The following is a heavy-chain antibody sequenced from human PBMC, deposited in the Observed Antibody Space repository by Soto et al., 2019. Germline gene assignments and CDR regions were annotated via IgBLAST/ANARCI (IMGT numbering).Heavy chain of an antibody. CDR2: ISYDGSNK. D-gene: IGHD5-12*01. Sequence: QVQLVESGGGVVQPGRSLRLSCAASGFTFSSYAMHWVRQAPGKGLEWVAVISYDGSNKYYADSVKGRFTISRDNSKNTLYLQMNSLRAEDTAVYYCARSRSRDGYNWGGYFAYYYYGMDVCGQGTTVTVSS. CDR1: GFTFSSYA. V-gene: IGHV3-30-3*01. CDR3: ARSRSRDGYNWGGYFAYYYYGMDV. J-gene: IGHJ6*02.